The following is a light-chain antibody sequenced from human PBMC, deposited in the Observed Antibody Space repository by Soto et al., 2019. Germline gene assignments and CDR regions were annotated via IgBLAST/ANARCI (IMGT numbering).Light chain of an antibody. J-gene: IGKJ1*01. CDR2: KAS. CDR1: QSLNNW. Sequence: DIQMTQAPSTLSASVGDRVTITCRASQSLNNWLAWYQQKPGNAPKLLIYKASSLESGVPSRFSGSGSGTEFTLTISSLQPDDCATYYCQQYKSPSWTFGQGTKVEIK. CDR3: QQYKSPSWT. V-gene: IGKV1-5*03.